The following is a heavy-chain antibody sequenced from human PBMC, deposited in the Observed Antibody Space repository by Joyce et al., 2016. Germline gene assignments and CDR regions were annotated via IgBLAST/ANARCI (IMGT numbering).Heavy chain of an antibody. J-gene: IGHJ3*02. CDR2: IYYSGST. V-gene: IGHV4-59*02. CDR3: ARYYGNAFDI. D-gene: IGHD3-3*01. CDR1: GGSDASYY. Sequence: QVQLQESGPGLVKPSGTLSLTRTVSGGSDASYYWTWIRQPPGRGLEWIGYIYYSGSTSYNPSLQSRVTISQDTSKNQFYLKLSPVTAADTAVYYCARYYGNAFDIWGQGTMVTVSS.